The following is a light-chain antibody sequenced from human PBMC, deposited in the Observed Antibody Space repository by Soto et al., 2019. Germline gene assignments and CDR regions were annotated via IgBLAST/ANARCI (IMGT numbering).Light chain of an antibody. CDR3: QLRSSWPPYT. Sequence: EIVLTQSPGTLSLSPGERATLSCRASQSVSSSYLAWYQHKPGQPPRLLIYDASKRATGIPARFSGSGSGTNFTFTISSLEPADFALYFCQLRSSWPPYTFAQGTKVEMK. CDR1: QSVSSSY. J-gene: IGKJ2*01. V-gene: IGKV3-11*01. CDR2: DAS.